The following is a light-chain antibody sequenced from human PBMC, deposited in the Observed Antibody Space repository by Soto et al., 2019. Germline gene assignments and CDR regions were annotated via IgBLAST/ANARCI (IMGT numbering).Light chain of an antibody. CDR3: QQYGSSPLT. CDR1: QSVRSNY. V-gene: IGKV3-20*01. J-gene: IGKJ4*01. Sequence: EIVLTQSPGTLSLSPGERATLSCRASQSVRSNYLAWYQQKPGQARRLLIYGASSRATGIPDRFSGSGSGTDFTLTISRLEPEDFAVYYCQQYGSSPLTFGGGTKVEIK. CDR2: GAS.